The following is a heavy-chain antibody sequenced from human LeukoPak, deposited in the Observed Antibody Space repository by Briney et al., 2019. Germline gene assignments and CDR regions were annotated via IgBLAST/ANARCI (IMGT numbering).Heavy chain of an antibody. V-gene: IGHV4-34*01. Sequence: SETPSLTCAVYGGSFSGYYWSWIRQPPGKGLEWIGEINHSGSTNYNPSLKSRVTISVDTSKNQFSLKLSSVTAADTAVYYCARGRSSSWYYYYGMDVWGQGTTVTVSS. CDR2: INHSGST. J-gene: IGHJ6*02. D-gene: IGHD6-13*01. CDR1: GGSFSGYY. CDR3: ARGRSSSWYYYYGMDV.